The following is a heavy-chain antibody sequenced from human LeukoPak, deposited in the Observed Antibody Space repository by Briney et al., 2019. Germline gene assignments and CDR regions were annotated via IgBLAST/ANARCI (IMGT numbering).Heavy chain of an antibody. V-gene: IGHV3-13*01. Sequence: GGSLRLSCAASGFTLSGYDMHWVRQVTGKGLEWVSGIVIGGVIYYADSVKGRFTISRENPKNSLYLQMNTLRVGDTAIYYCVRVSFSAFDIWGEGTMVSVST. J-gene: IGHJ3*02. CDR1: GFTLSGYD. CDR2: IVIGGVI. CDR3: VRVSFSAFDI.